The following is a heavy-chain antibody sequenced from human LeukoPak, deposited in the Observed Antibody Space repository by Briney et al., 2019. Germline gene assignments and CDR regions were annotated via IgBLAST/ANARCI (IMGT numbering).Heavy chain of an antibody. CDR2: IIPIFGTA. Sequence: SVKVSCKASGGTFSSYAISWVRQAPGQGLEWMGRIIPIFGTANYAQKFQGRVTITTDESTSTAYMELSSLRSEDTAVYYCASPQNGHSYGYYWGQGTLVTVSS. J-gene: IGHJ4*02. CDR3: ASPQNGHSYGYY. D-gene: IGHD5-18*01. V-gene: IGHV1-69*05. CDR1: GGTFSSYA.